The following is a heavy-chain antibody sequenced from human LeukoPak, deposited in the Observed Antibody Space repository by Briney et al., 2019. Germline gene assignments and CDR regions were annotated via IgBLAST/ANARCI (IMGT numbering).Heavy chain of an antibody. V-gene: IGHV3-74*01. D-gene: IGHD6-13*01. Sequence: HTGGSLRLSCTTSGFIFSNYAVNWVRQAPGKGLVWVSRIDHDGINTYYADSVKGRFTISRDDAKNSLYLQMHSLRPEDTALYYCAKRSAAGTVGYFDYWGQGTLVTVSS. CDR3: AKRSAAGTVGYFDY. J-gene: IGHJ4*02. CDR1: GFIFSNYA. CDR2: IDHDGINT.